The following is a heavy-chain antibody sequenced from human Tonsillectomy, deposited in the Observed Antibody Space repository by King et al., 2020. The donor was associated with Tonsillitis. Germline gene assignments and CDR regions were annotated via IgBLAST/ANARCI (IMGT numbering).Heavy chain of an antibody. Sequence: VQLVESGGGLVQPGGSLRLSCAASGFTFSSYCMSWVRQGPGKGLEWVANIKEDGSEKYYVDSVKGRFTISRDNAKNSLYLQMSSLRDEDTAVYYCARVPPGGYGGYWRQAPLAPVSS. CDR2: IKEDGSEK. CDR1: GFTFSSYC. V-gene: IGHV3-7*01. D-gene: IGHD3-10*01. J-gene: IGHJ1*01. CDR3: ARVPPGGYGGY.